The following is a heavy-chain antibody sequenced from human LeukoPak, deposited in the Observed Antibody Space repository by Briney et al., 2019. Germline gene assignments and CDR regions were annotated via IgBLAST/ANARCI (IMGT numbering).Heavy chain of an antibody. Sequence: GASVKVSCKVSGYTLTELSMHWVRQAPGKGLEWMGGFDPEDGETIYAQKFQGRVTMTEDTSTDTAYMELSRLRSEDTAVYYCATDRISWLLPTAEPSPFDIWGQGTMVTVSS. J-gene: IGHJ3*02. V-gene: IGHV1-24*01. CDR2: FDPEDGET. CDR1: GYTLTELS. D-gene: IGHD3-22*01. CDR3: ATDRISWLLPTAEPSPFDI.